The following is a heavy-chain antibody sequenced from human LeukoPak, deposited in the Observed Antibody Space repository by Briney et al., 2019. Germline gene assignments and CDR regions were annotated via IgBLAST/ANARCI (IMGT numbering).Heavy chain of an antibody. V-gene: IGHV2-70*11. CDR2: IDWDDDK. CDR1: GFSLTTTGIC. Sequence: SGPALVKPTQTLTLTCTFSGFSLTTTGICVSWIRQPPGKALEWLARIDWDDDKYYSTSLKTRLTISKDTSKNQAVLTMTNMDPVDTATYYCARRRTGDYFDYWGQGTLVTVSS. CDR3: ARRRTGDYFDY. J-gene: IGHJ4*02. D-gene: IGHD3/OR15-3a*01.